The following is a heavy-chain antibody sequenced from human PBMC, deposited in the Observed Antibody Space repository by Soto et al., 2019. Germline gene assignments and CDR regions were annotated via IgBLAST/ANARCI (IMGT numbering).Heavy chain of an antibody. D-gene: IGHD2-2*01. V-gene: IGHV4-34*01. CDR1: GGSFSGYY. J-gene: IGHJ5*02. Sequence: SETLSLTCAVYGGSFSGYYWSWIRQPPGKGLEWIGEINHSGSTNYNPSLKSRVTISVDTSKNQFSLKLSSVTAADTAVYYCARLRLAYYCSSTSCYAGRACDPWAREPWSPSP. CDR2: INHSGST. CDR3: ARLRLAYYCSSTSCYAGRACDP.